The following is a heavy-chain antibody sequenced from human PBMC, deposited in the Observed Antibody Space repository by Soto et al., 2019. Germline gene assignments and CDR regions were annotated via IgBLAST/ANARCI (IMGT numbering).Heavy chain of an antibody. D-gene: IGHD6-13*01. Sequence: SETLSLTCTVSGGSISSYYWSWIRQPPGKGLEWIGYIYYSGSTNYNPSLKSRVTISVDTSKNQFSLKLSSVTAADTAVYYCARDLAAAGTRVWFDPWGQGTLVTVSS. CDR3: ARDLAAAGTRVWFDP. V-gene: IGHV4-59*01. J-gene: IGHJ5*02. CDR2: IYYSGST. CDR1: GGSISSYY.